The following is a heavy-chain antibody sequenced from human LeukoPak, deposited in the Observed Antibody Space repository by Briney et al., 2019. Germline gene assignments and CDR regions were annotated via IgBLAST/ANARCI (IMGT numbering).Heavy chain of an antibody. J-gene: IGHJ5*02. CDR1: GFTFSSYA. D-gene: IGHD6-13*01. V-gene: IGHV3-23*01. CDR2: ISGSGGST. Sequence: GGSLRLSCAASGFTFSSYAMSWVRQAPGQGLEWVSAISGSGGSTYYADSVKGRFTISGDNSKNTLYLQMNSLRAEDTAVYYCAKDGHSSSWYNWFDPWGQGTLVTVSS. CDR3: AKDGHSSSWYNWFDP.